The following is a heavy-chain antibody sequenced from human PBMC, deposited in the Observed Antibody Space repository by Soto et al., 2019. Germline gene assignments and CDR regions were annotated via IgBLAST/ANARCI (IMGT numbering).Heavy chain of an antibody. D-gene: IGHD2-21*02. CDR2: ISYDGSNK. CDR1: GFTFSSYA. V-gene: IGHV3-30-3*01. Sequence: QVQLVESGRGVVQPGRSLRLSCAASGFTFSSYAMHWVRQAPGKGLEWVAVISYDGSNKYYADSVKGRFTISRDNSKNTLYLQMNSLRDEDTAVYYCARPIVVVTAGPIDYWGQGTLVTVSS. CDR3: ARPIVVVTAGPIDY. J-gene: IGHJ4*02.